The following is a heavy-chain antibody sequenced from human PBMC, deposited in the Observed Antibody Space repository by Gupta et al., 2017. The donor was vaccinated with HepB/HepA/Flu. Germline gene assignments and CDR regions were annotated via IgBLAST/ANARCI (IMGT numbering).Heavy chain of an antibody. CDR1: GGAISGSY. V-gene: IGHV4-4*07. Sequence: QVQLQESGPGLVKPSETLSLTCSVSGGAISGSYWNWIRQPAGKGLEWIGRIYSSGSTSYNPSLKSRVTLSLDTSKTQFSLNLTSVTAADTAVYYCARDRFSGNFEYWGQGTLVTVSS. D-gene: IGHD2-15*01. J-gene: IGHJ4*02. CDR3: ARDRFSGNFEY. CDR2: IYSSGST.